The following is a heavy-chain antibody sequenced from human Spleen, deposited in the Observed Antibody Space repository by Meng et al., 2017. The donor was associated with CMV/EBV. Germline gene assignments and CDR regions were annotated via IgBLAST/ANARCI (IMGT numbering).Heavy chain of an antibody. CDR1: GGSVNSHSFY. Sequence: SETLSLTCTVSGGSVNSHSFYWSWIRQPPGKGLEWIGYIYYSGSTNYNPSLKSRVTISVDTSKNQFSLKLSSVTAADTAVYHCARSPGRPYSYYTMDVWGQGNTVTVSS. V-gene: IGHV4-61*01. CDR2: IYYSGST. D-gene: IGHD3-10*01. J-gene: IGHJ6*02. CDR3: ARSPGRPYSYYTMDV.